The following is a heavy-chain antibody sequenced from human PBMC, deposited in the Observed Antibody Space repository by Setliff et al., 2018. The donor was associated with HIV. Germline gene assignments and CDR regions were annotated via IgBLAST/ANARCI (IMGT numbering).Heavy chain of an antibody. D-gene: IGHD6-13*01. V-gene: IGHV4-34*01. Sequence: SETLSLTCAVYGGSFSGYYWSWIRQPPGKGLEWIGEINHSGSTNYNPSLKSRVTISVDTSKHQFSLKLSSVTAADTAVYYCTRAAQQLPYYYYYYGMDVWGQGTTVTVSS. CDR1: GGSFSGYY. J-gene: IGHJ6*02. CDR2: INHSGST. CDR3: TRAAQQLPYYYYYYGMDV.